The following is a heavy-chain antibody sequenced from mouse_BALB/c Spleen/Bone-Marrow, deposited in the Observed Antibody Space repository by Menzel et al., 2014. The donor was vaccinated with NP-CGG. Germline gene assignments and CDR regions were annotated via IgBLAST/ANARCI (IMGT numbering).Heavy chain of an antibody. V-gene: IGHV1-39*01. CDR1: GYSLTGYN. Sequence: VQLQQSGPELERPGASVKISCKASGYSLTGYNMNWVKQSNGKSLEWIGNIDPHYGGTSYNQKFKDKATLTVDKSSNTAYMQLKSLTSEDSAVYYCASYSNSFGYWGPGTLVTVSA. CDR2: IDPHYGGT. J-gene: IGHJ3*01. CDR3: ASYSNSFGY. D-gene: IGHD2-5*01.